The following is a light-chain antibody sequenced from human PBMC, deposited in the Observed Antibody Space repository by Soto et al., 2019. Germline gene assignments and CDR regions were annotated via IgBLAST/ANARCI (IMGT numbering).Light chain of an antibody. CDR2: GNS. Sequence: QSVLTQPPSVSGAPGQSVTISCTGSSSNIGAGYDVHWYQQFPGTAPKLLIYGNSNRPSGVPDRFSGSKSGTSASLAITGLQAEDEADYYCQSYDSSLSGVFGSGTKSPS. V-gene: IGLV1-40*01. J-gene: IGLJ1*01. CDR3: QSYDSSLSGV. CDR1: SSNIGAGYD.